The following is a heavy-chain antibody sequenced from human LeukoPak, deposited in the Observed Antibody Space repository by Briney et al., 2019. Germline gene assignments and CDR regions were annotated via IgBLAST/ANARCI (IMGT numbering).Heavy chain of an antibody. V-gene: IGHV1-58*01. D-gene: IGHD1-1*01. CDR3: AARAGARNWNDYDY. CDR1: GFTFTSSA. CDR2: IVVGSGNT. Sequence: TSVKVSCKASGFTFTSSAVQWVRQARGQRLEWIGWIVVGSGNTNYAQKFQERVTITRDMSTSAAYMELSSLRSEDTAVYYCAARAGARNWNDYDYWGQGTLVTVSS. J-gene: IGHJ4*02.